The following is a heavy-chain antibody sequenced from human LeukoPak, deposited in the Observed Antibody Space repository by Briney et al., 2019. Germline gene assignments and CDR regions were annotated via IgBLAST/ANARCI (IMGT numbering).Heavy chain of an antibody. CDR3: ARDDWLGYCSGGSCLVDY. CDR1: GYTFTSYG. J-gene: IGHJ4*02. Sequence: GASVKVSCKASGYTFTSYGISWVRQAPGQGLEWMGWISAYNGNTNYAQKLQGRVTMTTDTSTSTAYMELRSLRSDDTAVYHCARDDWLGYCSGGSCLVDYWGQGTLVTVSS. CDR2: ISAYNGNT. V-gene: IGHV1-18*01. D-gene: IGHD2-15*01.